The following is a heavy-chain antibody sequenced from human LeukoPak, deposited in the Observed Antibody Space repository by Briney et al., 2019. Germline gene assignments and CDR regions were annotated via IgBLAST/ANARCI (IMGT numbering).Heavy chain of an antibody. J-gene: IGHJ4*02. V-gene: IGHV3-9*01. D-gene: IGHD3-22*01. CDR1: GFTFDDYA. Sequence: GGSLRLSCAASGFTFDDYAMDWVRQAPGKGLEWVSGISWNSGSIGYADSVKGRFTISRDNAKNSLYLQMNSLRAEDTALYYCAKGNMIVVSAPLDYWGQGTLVTVSS. CDR3: AKGNMIVVSAPLDY. CDR2: ISWNSGSI.